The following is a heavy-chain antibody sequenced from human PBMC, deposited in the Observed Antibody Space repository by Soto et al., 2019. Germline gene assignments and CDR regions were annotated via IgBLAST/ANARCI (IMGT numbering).Heavy chain of an antibody. CDR2: ISGSGAST. Sequence: PGGSLRLSCAASGFIISSYAMSRVRQAPGKGLEWVSAISGSGASTFYADSVKGRFTISRDSSKNALFLQMNSLRADDTAVYYCAVSEYSYGAYWGQGTLVTVSS. D-gene: IGHD5-18*01. V-gene: IGHV3-23*01. J-gene: IGHJ4*02. CDR1: GFIISSYA. CDR3: AVSEYSYGAY.